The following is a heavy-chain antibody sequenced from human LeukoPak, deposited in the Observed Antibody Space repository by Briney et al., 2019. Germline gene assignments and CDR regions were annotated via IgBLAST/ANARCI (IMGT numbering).Heavy chain of an antibody. CDR1: GFAFRSCV. V-gene: IGHV3-23*01. D-gene: IGHD1-26*01. Sequence: GGSLRLSCAASGFAFRSCVMSWVRQAPGKGLEWVSAISDSGDRTSYADSVKGRFTISRDNSETTLFLQMNSPRGEDTAVYYCAKGVGASYYFDYWGRGTLVTVSS. J-gene: IGHJ4*02. CDR3: AKGVGASYYFDY. CDR2: ISDSGDRT.